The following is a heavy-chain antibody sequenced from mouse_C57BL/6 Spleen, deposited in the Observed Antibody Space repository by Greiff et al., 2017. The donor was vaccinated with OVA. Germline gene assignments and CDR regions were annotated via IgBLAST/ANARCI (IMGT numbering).Heavy chain of an antibody. CDR3: TRSNYYGSSPWYFDV. V-gene: IGHV5-9-1*02. D-gene: IGHD1-1*01. CDR2: ISSGGDYI. CDR1: GFTFSSYA. J-gene: IGHJ1*03. Sequence: DVHLVESGEGLVKPGGSLKLSCAASGFTFSSYAMSWVRQTPEKRLEWVAYISSGGDYIYYADTVKGRFTISRDNARNTLYLQMSSLKSEDTAMYYCTRSNYYGSSPWYFDVWGTGTTVTVSS.